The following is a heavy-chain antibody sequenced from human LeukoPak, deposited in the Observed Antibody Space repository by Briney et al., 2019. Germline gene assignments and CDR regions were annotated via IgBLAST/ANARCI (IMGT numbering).Heavy chain of an antibody. V-gene: IGHV3-23*01. Sequence: GGSLRLSCAASGFTFSSYAMTWVRRAPGKGLEWVSAISGSGGTTYYADSVKGRFTISRDNSKNTLYLQMNSLRAEDTAVYYCAKGGESSSWLFDYWGQGTLVPVSS. J-gene: IGHJ4*02. D-gene: IGHD6-13*01. CDR2: ISGSGGTT. CDR1: GFTFSSYA. CDR3: AKGGESSSWLFDY.